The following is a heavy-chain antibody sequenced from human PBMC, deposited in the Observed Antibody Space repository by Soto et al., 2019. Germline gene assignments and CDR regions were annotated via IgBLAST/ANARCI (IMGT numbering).Heavy chain of an antibody. CDR1: GGTFSSYA. CDR3: ASQCCGDCYYNWFDP. D-gene: IGHD2-21*02. J-gene: IGHJ5*02. CDR2: IIPIFGTA. V-gene: IGHV1-69*13. Sequence: GASVKVCCKASGGTFSSYAISWVRQAPGQGLEWMGGIIPIFGTANYAQKFQGRVTITADESTSTAYMELSSLRSEDTAVYYCASQCCGDCYYNWFDPCGKGTLVTVSS.